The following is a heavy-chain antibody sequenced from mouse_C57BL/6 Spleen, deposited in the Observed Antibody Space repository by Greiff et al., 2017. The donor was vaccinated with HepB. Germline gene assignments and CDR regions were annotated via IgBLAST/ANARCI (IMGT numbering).Heavy chain of an antibody. D-gene: IGHD3-3*01. CDR3: ARGDVGDFDY. CDR1: GFTFSDYG. V-gene: IGHV5-17*01. CDR2: ISSGSSTI. J-gene: IGHJ2*01. Sequence: VKLVESGGGLVKPGGSLKLSCAASGFTFSDYGMHWVRQAPEKGLEWVAYISSGSSTIYYADTVKGRFTISRDNAKNTLFLQMTSLRSKDTAMYYCARGDVGDFDYWGQGTTLTVSS.